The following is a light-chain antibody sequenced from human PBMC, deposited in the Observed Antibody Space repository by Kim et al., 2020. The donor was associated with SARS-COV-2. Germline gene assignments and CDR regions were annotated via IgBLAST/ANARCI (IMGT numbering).Light chain of an antibody. Sequence: EIVLTQSPGTLSLSPGERATLSCRASQSVCSSYLAWYQQKPGQAPRLLIYGASSRATGIPDRFSGSGSGTDFTLTISRLEPEDFAVYYCKQSGSSPRHTLGQGTK. J-gene: IGKJ2*01. CDR1: QSVCSSY. CDR3: KQSGSSPRHT. V-gene: IGKV3-20*01. CDR2: GAS.